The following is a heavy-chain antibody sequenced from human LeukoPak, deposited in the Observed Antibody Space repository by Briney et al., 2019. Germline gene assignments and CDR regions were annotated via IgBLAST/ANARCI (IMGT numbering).Heavy chain of an antibody. J-gene: IGHJ4*02. V-gene: IGHV4-59*01. Sequence: SETLSLTCTVSGGFISNYYWNWIRRPPGKGLEWIGYINYSGSTNYNPSLKSRVTISEDTSKNQFSLKLNSVTASDTAVYYCARVPARRVVTTPAYFDYWGQGALVTVSS. CDR1: GGFISNYY. CDR3: ARVPARRVVTTPAYFDY. CDR2: INYSGST. D-gene: IGHD2-21*02.